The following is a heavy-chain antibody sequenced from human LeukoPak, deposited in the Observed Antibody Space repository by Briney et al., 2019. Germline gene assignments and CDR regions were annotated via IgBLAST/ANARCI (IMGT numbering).Heavy chain of an antibody. D-gene: IGHD2-2*01. CDR2: IYYSGST. V-gene: IGHV4-31*03. CDR3: ARALVVPAAILDY. CDR1: GGSISSGGYY. Sequence: SETLSLTCTVSGGSISSGGYYWSWIRQHPGKGLERIGYIYYSGSTYYNPSLKSRVTISVDTSKNQFSLKLSSVTAADTAVYYCARALVVPAAILDYWGQGTLVTVSS. J-gene: IGHJ4*02.